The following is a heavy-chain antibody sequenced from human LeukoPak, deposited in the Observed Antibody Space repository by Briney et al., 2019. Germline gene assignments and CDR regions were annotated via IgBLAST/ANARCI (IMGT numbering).Heavy chain of an antibody. Sequence: ASVKVSCKASGGTFSSYAISWVRQAPGQGLEWMGGIIPIFGTANYAQKFQGRVTITADESTSTAFMELSSLRSEDTALYYCARDRYCSGGSCYSAGWFDPWGQGTLVTVSS. J-gene: IGHJ5*02. CDR1: GGTFSSYA. CDR3: ARDRYCSGGSCYSAGWFDP. CDR2: IIPIFGTA. V-gene: IGHV1-69*13. D-gene: IGHD2-15*01.